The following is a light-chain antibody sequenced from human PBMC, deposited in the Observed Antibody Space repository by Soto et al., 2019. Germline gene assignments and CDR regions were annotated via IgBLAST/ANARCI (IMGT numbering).Light chain of an antibody. CDR3: QQRSNWPPST. CDR2: DAS. J-gene: IGKJ4*01. V-gene: IGKV3-11*01. Sequence: IVLTQSPATLSLSPGERATLSCRASQSVSSYLAWYQQKPCQAPRLLIYDASNRSTGIPARFSGSGSGTDFTLTISSLEPEDFGVYYCQQRSNWPPSTFGGGTKVEIK. CDR1: QSVSSY.